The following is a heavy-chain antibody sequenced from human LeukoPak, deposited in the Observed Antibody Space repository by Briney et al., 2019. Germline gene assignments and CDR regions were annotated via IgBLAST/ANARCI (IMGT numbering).Heavy chain of an antibody. V-gene: IGHV3-30*04. CDR1: GFTFSSYA. Sequence: GGSLRLSCAASGFTFSSYAIHWVRQAPDKGLEWVAVISYDGSNKYYADSVKGRFTISRDNSKNTLYLQMNSLRAEDTAVYYCARDSYYYGSGSYLVSDYWGQGTLVTVSS. CDR3: ARDSYYYGSGSYLVSDY. D-gene: IGHD3-10*01. CDR2: ISYDGSNK. J-gene: IGHJ4*02.